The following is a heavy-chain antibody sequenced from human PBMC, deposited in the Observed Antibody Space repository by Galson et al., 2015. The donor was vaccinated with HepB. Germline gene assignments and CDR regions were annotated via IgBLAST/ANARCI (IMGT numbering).Heavy chain of an antibody. CDR2: ISSSGSVL. V-gene: IGHV3-48*01. Sequence: SLRLSCAASGFNFNSFSMNWVRQAPGMGLEWVSYISSSGSVLFYADSVKGRFTISTDKAKKSLFLQMSSLRAEDTAVYYCARDRRRALRYFDWSSGAFDLWGQGTLVTVSS. J-gene: IGHJ4*02. CDR1: GFNFNSFS. D-gene: IGHD3-9*01. CDR3: ARDRRRALRYFDWSSGAFDL.